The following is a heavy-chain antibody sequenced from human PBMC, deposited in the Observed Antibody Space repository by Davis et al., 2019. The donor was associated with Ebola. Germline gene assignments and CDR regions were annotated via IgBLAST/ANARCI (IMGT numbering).Heavy chain of an antibody. CDR3: ARDDKVMHFDF. D-gene: IGHD3-16*01. V-gene: IGHV1-2*02. CDR2: ISLNSGGT. Sequence: ASVKVSCKASGFPFTDYYMHWVRQAPGQGPEWMGWISLNSGGTKYSHKFQGRVTMTRDTSINTAHMELSGLRSDDTALYYCARDDKVMHFDFWGQGTLVTVSP. CDR1: GFPFTDYY. J-gene: IGHJ4*02.